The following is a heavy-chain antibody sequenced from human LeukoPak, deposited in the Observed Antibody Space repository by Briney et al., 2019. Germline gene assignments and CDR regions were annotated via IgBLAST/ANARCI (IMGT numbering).Heavy chain of an antibody. CDR1: GFTFSSYG. CDR3: AKDRYYYDSSGSRGY. D-gene: IGHD3-22*01. J-gene: IGHJ4*02. CDR2: IRYDGSNK. Sequence: GGSMRLSCAASGFTFSSYGMHWVRQAPGKGLAWVAFIRYDGSNKYYADSVKGRFTISRDNSKNTLYLQMNSLRAEDTAVYYCAKDRYYYDSSGSRGYWGQGTLVTVSS. V-gene: IGHV3-30*02.